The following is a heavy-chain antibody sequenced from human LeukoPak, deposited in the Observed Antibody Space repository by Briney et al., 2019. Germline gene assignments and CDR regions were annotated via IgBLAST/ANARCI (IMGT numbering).Heavy chain of an antibody. CDR3: ARGHSNYGDYFDY. CDR1: GFTFSSYS. V-gene: IGHV3-21*01. CDR2: ISSSSSYV. Sequence: GGSLRLSCAASGFTFSSYSMNWVRQAPGKGLEWVSSISSSSSYVYYADSVKGRFTISRDNAKSSLSLQMNSLRAEDTAVYYCARGHSNYGDYFDYWGQGTLVTVSS. D-gene: IGHD4-11*01. J-gene: IGHJ4*02.